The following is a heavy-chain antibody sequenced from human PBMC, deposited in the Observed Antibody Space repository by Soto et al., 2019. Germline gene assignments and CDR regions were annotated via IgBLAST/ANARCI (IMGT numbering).Heavy chain of an antibody. CDR3: ARDKISGLFDY. CDR1: GGFFSGYY. V-gene: IGHV4-34*01. D-gene: IGHD5-12*01. Sequence: SEAFSLTCAVYGGFFSGYYWTWIRQPPGTGLEWIGEINHSGSTNYNPSLKSRVTISVDTSKNQFSLKLTSVTAADTAVYYCARDKISGLFDYWGQGTLVSVSS. J-gene: IGHJ4*02. CDR2: INHSGST.